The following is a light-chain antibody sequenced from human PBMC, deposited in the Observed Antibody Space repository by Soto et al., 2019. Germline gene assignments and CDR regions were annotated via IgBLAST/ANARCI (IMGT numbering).Light chain of an antibody. Sequence: DIVMTQTPLSLSVNPGQPASISCKSSQSLLYSDGKTYLSWYLQKPGQPPHLLIYAVSNRFSGVPERFSGSGSGTDFTLRISRVEAEDCWVYYCRQSVQLPLTFGGGTTVEIK. CDR2: AVS. CDR3: RQSVQLPLT. V-gene: IGKV2D-29*01. CDR1: QSLLYSDGKTY. J-gene: IGKJ4*01.